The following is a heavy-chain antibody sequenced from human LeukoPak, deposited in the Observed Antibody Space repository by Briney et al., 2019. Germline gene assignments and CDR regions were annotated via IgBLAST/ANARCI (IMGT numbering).Heavy chain of an antibody. Sequence: SGPALVKPTQTLTLTCTFSGFSLTTSGMSVSWIRQPPGKALEWLARIDWDDYKYYSTSLKTRLTISKDTSKNQVVLTMTNMDPVDTATYYCARIDRDRRNWSDWSFDLWGRGTLVTVSS. CDR2: IDWDDYK. CDR1: GFSLTTSGMS. CDR3: ARIDRDRRNWSDWSFDL. V-gene: IGHV2-70*11. J-gene: IGHJ2*01. D-gene: IGHD6-13*01.